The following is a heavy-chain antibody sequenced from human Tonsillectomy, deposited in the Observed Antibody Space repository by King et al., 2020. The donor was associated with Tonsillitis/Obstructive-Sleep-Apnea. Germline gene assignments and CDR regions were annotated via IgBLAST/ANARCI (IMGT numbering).Heavy chain of an antibody. V-gene: IGHV3-30*01. J-gene: IGHJ5*02. CDR2: ISYDGSNK. CDR3: ARGPGGDYIWGRYRYISWFDP. CDR1: GFTFSSYA. Sequence: VQLVESGGGVVQPGRSLRLSCAASGFTFSSYAMHWVRQAPGKGLEWVAVISYDGSNKYYADSVKGRFTISRDNSKNTLYLQMNSLRAEETAVYYCARGPGGDYIWGRYRYISWFDPWGQGTLVTVSS. D-gene: IGHD3-16*02.